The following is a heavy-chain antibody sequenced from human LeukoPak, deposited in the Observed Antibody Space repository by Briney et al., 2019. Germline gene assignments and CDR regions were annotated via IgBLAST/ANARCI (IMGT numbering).Heavy chain of an antibody. CDR1: GFTFRSYE. CDR2: ISDSGSTI. CDR3: AGDLPLFDS. V-gene: IGHV3-48*03. Sequence: GGSLRLSCAASGFTFRSYEMNWVRQAPGKGVEWVSQISDSGSTIHYAESLKGRFTISRDNTKNSLYLEMHSLRTEDTSVYYCAGDLPLFDSWGQGTLVTVSS. J-gene: IGHJ5*01.